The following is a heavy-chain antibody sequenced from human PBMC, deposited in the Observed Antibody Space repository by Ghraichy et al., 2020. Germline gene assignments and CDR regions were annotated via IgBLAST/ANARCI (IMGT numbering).Heavy chain of an antibody. V-gene: IGHV4-59*11. J-gene: IGHJ5*02. CDR1: SASITGHD. CDR3: SRDNEGTA. CDR2: VSKGGSA. D-gene: IGHD3/OR15-3a*01. Sequence: SETLSLTCTVSSASITGHDWSWIRQPPGKSLEWIGYVSKGGSANYNPSLRSRVTMALDKSRSQVSLRLTSVTAADTAVYYCSRDNEGTAWGQGVLVTVSS.